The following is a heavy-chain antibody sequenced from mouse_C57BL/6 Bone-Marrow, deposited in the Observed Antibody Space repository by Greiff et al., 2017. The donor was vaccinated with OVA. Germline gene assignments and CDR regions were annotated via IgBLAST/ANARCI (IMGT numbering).Heavy chain of an antibody. J-gene: IGHJ1*03. CDR1: GYAFSSSW. CDR2: IYPGDGDT. D-gene: IGHD2-5*01. V-gene: IGHV1-82*01. Sequence: VQRVESGPELVKPGASVKISCKASGYAFSSSWMNWVKQRPGKGLEWIGRIYPGDGDTNYNGKFKGKATLTADKSSSTAYMQLSSLTSEDSAVYFCASGSNSRYWYFDVWGTGTTVTVSS. CDR3: ASGSNSRYWYFDV.